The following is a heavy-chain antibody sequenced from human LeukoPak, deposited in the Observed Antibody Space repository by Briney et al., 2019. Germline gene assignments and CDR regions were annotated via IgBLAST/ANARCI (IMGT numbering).Heavy chain of an antibody. CDR1: GFTFSSYA. CDR2: ISSNGGST. D-gene: IGHD3-3*01. Sequence: GGSLRLSCAASGFTFSSYAMHWVRQAPGKGLEYVSAISSNGGSTYYANSVKGRFTISRDNSKNTLYLQMDSLRAGDMAVYYCARDNYDFWTNFGRYYYMDVWGKGTTVSVCS. V-gene: IGHV3-64*01. CDR3: ARDNYDFWTNFGRYYYMDV. J-gene: IGHJ6*03.